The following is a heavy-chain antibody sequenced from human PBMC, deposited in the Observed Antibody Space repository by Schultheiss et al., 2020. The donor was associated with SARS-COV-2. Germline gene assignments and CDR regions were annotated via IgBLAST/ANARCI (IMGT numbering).Heavy chain of an antibody. CDR1: GGSISSYY. CDR2: IYYSGST. D-gene: IGHD2-21*02. J-gene: IGHJ4*02. CDR3: ATGSSLRGDSNY. V-gene: IGHV4-59*01. Sequence: SETLSLTCTVSGGSISSYYWSWIRQPAGKGLEWIGYIYYSGSTNYNPSLKSRVTISVDTSKNQFSLKLSSVTAADTAVYYCATGSSLRGDSNYWGQGTLVTVSS.